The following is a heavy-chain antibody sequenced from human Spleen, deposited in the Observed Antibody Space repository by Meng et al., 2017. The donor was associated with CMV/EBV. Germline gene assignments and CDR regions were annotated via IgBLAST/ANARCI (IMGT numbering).Heavy chain of an antibody. D-gene: IGHD6-25*01. CDR2: IFHSGSP. Sequence: SETLSLTCTVSGGSIYSYYWSWIRQSPGKRLEWLGYIFHSGSPNYNPSLMGRVTISLDTSENQFSLRLSSVTATDTGVYCCARAQRGSIAASGNFDYWGQGTLVTVSS. CDR1: GGSIYSYY. J-gene: IGHJ4*02. V-gene: IGHV4-59*01. CDR3: ARAQRGSIAASGNFDY.